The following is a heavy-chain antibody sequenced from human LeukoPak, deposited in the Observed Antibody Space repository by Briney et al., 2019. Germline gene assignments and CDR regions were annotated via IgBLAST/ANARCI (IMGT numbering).Heavy chain of an antibody. CDR1: GGTFISYA. J-gene: IGHJ4*02. Sequence: SVKVSCKASGGTFISYAISWVRQAPGQGLEWMGGIIPIFGTANYAQKFQGRVTITADESTSTAYMELSSLRSEDTAVYYCARRGRDILTGYGPFDYWGQGTLVTVSS. CDR3: ARRGRDILTGYGPFDY. V-gene: IGHV1-69*13. D-gene: IGHD3-9*01. CDR2: IIPIFGTA.